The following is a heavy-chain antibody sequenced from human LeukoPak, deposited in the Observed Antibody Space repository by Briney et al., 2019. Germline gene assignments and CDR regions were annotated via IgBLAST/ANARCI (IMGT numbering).Heavy chain of an antibody. V-gene: IGHV4-59*11. D-gene: IGHD6-19*01. J-gene: IGHJ6*02. CDR2: IYYSGTT. CDR3: ARGSGWSSYYYYYGLDV. CDR1: GGSISSHY. Sequence: SETLSLTCTVSGGSISSHYWTWIRQRPGNGLEGIGYIYYSGTTNYNPALKSRVTVSADTSKNQFFLEVTSVTAADTAVYYCARGSGWSSYYYYYGLDVWGQGTTVTVSS.